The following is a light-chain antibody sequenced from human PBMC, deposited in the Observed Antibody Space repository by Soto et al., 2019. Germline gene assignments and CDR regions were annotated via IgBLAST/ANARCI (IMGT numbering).Light chain of an antibody. J-gene: IGKJ3*01. CDR2: WAS. CDR3: QQYYSTPFT. V-gene: IGKV4-1*01. CDR1: QSVLYSSNNKNY. Sequence: DIVMTQSPDSLAVSLGERATINCKSSQSVLYSSNNKNYLAWYQQKPGQPPKLLIYWASTRESGVPDRFSGSGSGTEFTLTISSLQAEDVAVYYCQQYYSTPFTFCPGTKVDIK.